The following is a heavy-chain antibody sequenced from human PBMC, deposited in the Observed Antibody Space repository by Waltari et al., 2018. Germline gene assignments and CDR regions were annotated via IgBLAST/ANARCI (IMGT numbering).Heavy chain of an antibody. V-gene: IGHV4-31*03. CDR2: IYYCGRT. CDR3: ARVSSGWDYYYYYYMDV. Sequence: QVQLQESGPGLVKPSQTLSLTCTVSGGSISSGGYYWSWIRQHPGKGLEWSGYIYYCGRTYYSPSLKTRVTKSGDTSKNQFSLKLSSVTAADTAVYYCARVSSGWDYYYYYYMDVWGKGTTVTVSS. CDR1: GGSISSGGYY. J-gene: IGHJ6*03. D-gene: IGHD6-19*01.